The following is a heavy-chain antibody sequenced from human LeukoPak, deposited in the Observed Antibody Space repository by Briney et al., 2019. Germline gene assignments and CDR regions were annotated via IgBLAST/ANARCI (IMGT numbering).Heavy chain of an antibody. D-gene: IGHD3-10*01. Sequence: PSETLSLTCTVSGGSISSYYWSWIWQPPGKGLEWIGYIYYRGSTKYNPSLKSRVTISVETSKNQFSLKLTSVTAAATAVYYCARGSSGTYSSWVDYWGQGTLVTVSS. CDR3: ARGSSGTYSSWVDY. CDR2: IYYRGST. V-gene: IGHV4-59*01. J-gene: IGHJ4*02. CDR1: GGSISSYY.